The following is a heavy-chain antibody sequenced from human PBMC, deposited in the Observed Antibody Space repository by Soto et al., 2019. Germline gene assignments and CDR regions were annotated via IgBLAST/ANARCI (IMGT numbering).Heavy chain of an antibody. CDR1: GFTFSSYA. CDR2: ISGNGGST. V-gene: IGHV3-23*01. CDR3: AKDRGGYCTSTTCYGGGSFDY. Sequence: EVQLLESGGGLVQPGGSLRLSCAASGFTFSSYAMSWVRQAPGKGLEWVSSISGNGGSTNYADSVKGRFTISRDNSKKTLDLKVNSLRAEDTAIYYCAKDRGGYCTSTTCYGGGSFDYWGQGTLVTVSS. D-gene: IGHD2-2*01. J-gene: IGHJ4*02.